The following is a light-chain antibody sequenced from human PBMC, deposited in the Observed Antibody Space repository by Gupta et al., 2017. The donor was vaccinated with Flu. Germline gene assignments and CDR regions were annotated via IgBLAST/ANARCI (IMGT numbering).Light chain of an antibody. CDR1: QVIRNE. V-gene: IGKV1-17*01. CDR3: QQHNSYPLT. CDR2: TAS. J-gene: IGKJ4*01. Sequence: PSSLSASVGDRVTITCRLSQVIRNELGWFQQRPGKAPKLLIYTASSLQSGVPSRFSGSGSATDFTLTISILHPDDAATYYCQQHNSYPLTFGGGTKVEIK.